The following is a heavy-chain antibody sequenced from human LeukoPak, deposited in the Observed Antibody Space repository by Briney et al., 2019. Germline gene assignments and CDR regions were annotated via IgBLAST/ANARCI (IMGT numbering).Heavy chain of an antibody. V-gene: IGHV4-39*07. CDR2: IYYSWST. Sequence: SETLSLTCTVSGGSISSSSYYWGWIRQPPGKGLEWIGSIYYSWSTYYNPSLKSRLTISVDRSKNQFSLKLTSVTAADTAVYYCARAVGSFDWLPLFDYWGQGTLVTVSS. CDR1: GGSISSSSYY. CDR3: ARAVGSFDWLPLFDY. J-gene: IGHJ4*02. D-gene: IGHD3-9*01.